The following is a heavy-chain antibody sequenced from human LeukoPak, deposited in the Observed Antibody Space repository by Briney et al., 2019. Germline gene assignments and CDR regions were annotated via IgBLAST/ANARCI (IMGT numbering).Heavy chain of an antibody. Sequence: ASVKVSCKASGYTFTSYGINWVRQAPGQGLEWMGWISGYNGNTNYAQKLQGRVTMTTDTSTSTAYMELRSLRSDDTAVYYCARGLQENLAWLTAFSAFDIWGPGTMVTVSS. CDR1: GYTFTSYG. V-gene: IGHV1-18*01. D-gene: IGHD5-24*01. CDR3: ARGLQENLAWLTAFSAFDI. CDR2: ISGYNGNT. J-gene: IGHJ3*02.